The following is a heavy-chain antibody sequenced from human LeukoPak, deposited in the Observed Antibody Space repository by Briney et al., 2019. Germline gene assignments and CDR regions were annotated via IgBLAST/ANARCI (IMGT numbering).Heavy chain of an antibody. D-gene: IGHD3-10*01. J-gene: IGHJ3*02. CDR2: ISYTGNT. V-gene: IGHV4-39*01. Sequence: SETLSLTCTVSGGSISSSTYYWGWIRQSPGKGLEWIGSISYTGNTYYNPSLKSRVTISVDTSKSQFSLRLSSVTVADTAVYYCASLSYYYGSGSYAPDAFDIWGQGTMVTVSA. CDR3: ASLSYYYGSGSYAPDAFDI. CDR1: GGSISSSTYY.